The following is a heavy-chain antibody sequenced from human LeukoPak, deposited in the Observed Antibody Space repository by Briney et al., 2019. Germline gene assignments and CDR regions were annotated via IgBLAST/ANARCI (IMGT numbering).Heavy chain of an antibody. J-gene: IGHJ4*02. D-gene: IGHD3-10*01. CDR2: INTNGSPT. CDR3: AGDLISGSGSLGY. CDR1: GFTFSSYW. Sequence: PGGSLRLSCAASGFTFSSYWMHWVRQAPGKGLVWVARINTNGSPTQYADSVKGRFTISGDNAKTTLYLQMNSLRDEDTAVYYCAGDLISGSGSLGYWGQGTLVTVSS. V-gene: IGHV3-74*01.